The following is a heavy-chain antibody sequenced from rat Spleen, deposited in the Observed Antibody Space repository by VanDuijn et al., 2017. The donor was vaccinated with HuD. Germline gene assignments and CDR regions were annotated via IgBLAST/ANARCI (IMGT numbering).Heavy chain of an antibody. CDR1: GFTFSDYY. D-gene: IGHD3-1*01. CDR2: ISYDGSST. CDR3: ARLRPPYWYVMDA. Sequence: EVKLVESGGGLVQPGRSLKLSCAASGFTFSDYYMAWVRQAPTKGLEWVATISYDGSSTYYRDSVRGRFTISRDNAKSTLYLQMDSLRSEDTATYYCARLRPPYWYVMDAWGQGASVTVSS. V-gene: IGHV5-29*01. J-gene: IGHJ4*01.